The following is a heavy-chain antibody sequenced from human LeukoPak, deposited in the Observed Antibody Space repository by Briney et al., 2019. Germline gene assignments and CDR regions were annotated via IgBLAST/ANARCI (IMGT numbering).Heavy chain of an antibody. Sequence: GGSLRLSCAASGFTFSDYYMSWVRQAPGKGLEWASYIISSGSTIYYADSVKGRFTISTDNAKNSLYLQMNSLRAEDTAVYYCARDSLARLLGYWGQGTLVTVSS. CDR3: ARDSLARLLGY. CDR2: IISSGSTI. J-gene: IGHJ4*02. V-gene: IGHV3-11*01. D-gene: IGHD6-6*01. CDR1: GFTFSDYY.